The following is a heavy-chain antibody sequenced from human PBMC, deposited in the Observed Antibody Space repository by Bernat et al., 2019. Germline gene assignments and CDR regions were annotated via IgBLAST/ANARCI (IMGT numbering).Heavy chain of an antibody. CDR3: ARGGVTFGGVIAP. CDR2: INSDGSYT. V-gene: IGHV3-74*01. Sequence: EVQLVEFGGGLVQPGGSLRLSCAASGFTFNTLWMYWVRQAPGKGLVWVSRINSDGSYTTYADSVKGRFTSSRDNAKHTLYLQMNSLRAEDTAVYYCARGGVTFGGVIAPWGQGTLVTVSS. CDR1: GFTFNTLW. J-gene: IGHJ5*02. D-gene: IGHD3-16*01.